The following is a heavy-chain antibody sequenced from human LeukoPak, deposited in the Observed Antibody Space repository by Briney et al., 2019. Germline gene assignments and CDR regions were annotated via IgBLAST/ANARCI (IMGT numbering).Heavy chain of an antibody. CDR3: ARAPPRYLVAAAGTYALGY. CDR1: GYTFTGYY. J-gene: IGHJ4*02. V-gene: IGHV1-2*02. CDR2: INPNSGGT. Sequence: ASVKVSCKASGYTFTGYYMHWVRQAPGQGLEWMGWINPNSGGTNYAQKFQGRVTMTRDTSISTAYMELSRLRSDDTAVYYCARAPPRYLVAAAGTYALGYWGQGTLVTVSS. D-gene: IGHD6-13*01.